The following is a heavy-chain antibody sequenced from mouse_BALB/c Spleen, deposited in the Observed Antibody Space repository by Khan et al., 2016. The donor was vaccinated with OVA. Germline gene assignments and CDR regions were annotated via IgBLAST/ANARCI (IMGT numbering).Heavy chain of an antibody. D-gene: IGHD1-1*01. CDR1: GFSLTSYG. Sequence: VQLQESGPGLVAPSQSLSITCTVSGFSLTSYGVGWVRQPPGKGLEWLGVIWGDGSTNYHSALISRLNINKDNSKSQVFLKLNSLQTDDTATYYCALCYYGRDCFAYWGQGTMVTVSA. V-gene: IGHV2-3*01. CDR3: ALCYYGRDCFAY. CDR2: IWGDGST. J-gene: IGHJ3*01.